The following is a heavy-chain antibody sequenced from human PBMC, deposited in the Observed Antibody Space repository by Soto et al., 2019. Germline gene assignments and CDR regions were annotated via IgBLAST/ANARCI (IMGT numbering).Heavy chain of an antibody. CDR2: IWYDGSNK. J-gene: IGHJ4*02. CDR1: GFTFSSYG. V-gene: IGHV3-33*01. CDR3: ARDPARIMITFGVGPSFDY. D-gene: IGHD3-16*01. Sequence: QVQLVESGGGVVQPGRSLRLSCAASGFTFSSYGMHWVRQAPGKGLEWVAVIWYDGSNKYYADSVKGRFTISRDNSKNTLYLQMNSLRAEDTAVYYCARDPARIMITFGVGPSFDYWGQGTLVTVSS.